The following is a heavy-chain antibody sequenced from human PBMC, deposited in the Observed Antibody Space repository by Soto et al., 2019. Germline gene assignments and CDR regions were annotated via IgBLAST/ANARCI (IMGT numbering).Heavy chain of an antibody. CDR3: AKGDGRIVPRHFDD. J-gene: IGHJ4*02. CDR1: GFTFSDYA. Sequence: QLLESGGGLVQPGGSLRLSCAASGFTFSDYAMCWVRQAPGKGLEWVSSISSGGGSPYYADSVKGRFTISRNNSKNTLFLQMNNLRAEDTAIYYCAKGDGRIVPRHFDDWGQGTLVTVSS. D-gene: IGHD1-26*01. CDR2: ISSGGGSP. V-gene: IGHV3-23*01.